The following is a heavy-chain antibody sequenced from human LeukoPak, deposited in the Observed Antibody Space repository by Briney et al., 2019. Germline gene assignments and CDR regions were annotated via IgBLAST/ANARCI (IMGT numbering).Heavy chain of an antibody. CDR1: GFTFSGSA. CDR3: TRHVGSSGDFDY. V-gene: IGHV3-73*01. J-gene: IGHJ4*02. CDR2: IRSKANSFAT. D-gene: IGHD6-6*01. Sequence: PGGSLRLSCAASGFTFSGSAMHWVRQASGKGLEWVGRIRSKANSFATAYAASVKGRFTISRDDSKNTAYLQMNSLKTEDTAVYYRTRHVGSSGDFDYWGQGTLVTVSS.